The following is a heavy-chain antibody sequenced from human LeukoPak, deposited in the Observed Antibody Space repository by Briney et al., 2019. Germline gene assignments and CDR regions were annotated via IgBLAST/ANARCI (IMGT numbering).Heavy chain of an antibody. J-gene: IGHJ4*02. D-gene: IGHD6-19*01. CDR2: IIPIFGTA. Sequence: SVKVSCKASGGTFSSYAISWVRQAPGQGLEWMGRIIPIFGTANYAQKFQGRVTITTDGSTSTAYMELSSLRSEDTAVYYCARDQYSSGWYGDYWGQGTLVTVSS. CDR1: GGTFSSYA. CDR3: ARDQYSSGWYGDY. V-gene: IGHV1-69*05.